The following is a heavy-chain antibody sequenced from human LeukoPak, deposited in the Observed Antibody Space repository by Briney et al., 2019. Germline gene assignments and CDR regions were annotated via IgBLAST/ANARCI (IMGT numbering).Heavy chain of an antibody. CDR1: GGSIRSFY. D-gene: IGHD3-10*01. J-gene: IGHJ6*02. CDR2: IYYSGST. V-gene: IGHV4-59*08. Sequence: SETLSLTCTVSGGSIRSFYWNWIRQPPGKGLEWIGYIYYSGSTNYNPSLKSRVTISVDTSKNQFSLKLSSVTAADTAVYYCARHSIWFGELDYYGMDVWGQGTTVTVSS. CDR3: ARHSIWFGELDYYGMDV.